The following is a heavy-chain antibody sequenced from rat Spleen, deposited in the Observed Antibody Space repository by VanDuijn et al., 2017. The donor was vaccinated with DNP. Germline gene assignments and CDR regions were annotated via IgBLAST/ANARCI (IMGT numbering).Heavy chain of an antibody. CDR2: IGSAAYAP. CDR3: VTHAGLPGYILAMDD. Sequence: EVQLVESGGGLVQPGRSLKLSCAASGFTFSAYYMAWVRQAPAKGLEWVAYIGSAAYAPYYGDSVKGRFTISRDNAESTLYLQMDSLRSEDTATYYCVTHAGLPGYILAMDDWGQGVMVTVSS. D-gene: IGHD1-4*01. CDR1: GFTFSAYY. J-gene: IGHJ2*01. V-gene: IGHV5-25*01.